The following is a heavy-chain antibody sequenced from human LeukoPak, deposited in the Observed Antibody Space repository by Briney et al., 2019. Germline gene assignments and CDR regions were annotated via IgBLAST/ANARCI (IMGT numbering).Heavy chain of an antibody. CDR1: GFTFSSFE. J-gene: IGHJ6*03. V-gene: IGHV3-48*03. D-gene: IGHD1-1*01. CDR3: AKGGNTRRYYYYYMDV. Sequence: PGGSLRLSCAASGFTFSSFEMKWVRQAPGKGLEWVSYISSGGSTIYFADSVKGRFTISRDNSKNTLYLQMNSLRAEDTAVYYCAKGGNTRRYYYYYMDVWGKGTTVTISS. CDR2: ISSGGSTI.